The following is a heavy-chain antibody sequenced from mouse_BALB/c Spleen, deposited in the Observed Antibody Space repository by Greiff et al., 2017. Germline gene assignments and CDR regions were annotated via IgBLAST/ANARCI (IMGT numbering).Heavy chain of an antibody. CDR1: GFSLTSYG. J-gene: IGHJ2*01. V-gene: IGHV2-4-1*01. D-gene: IGHD2-14*01. Sequence: VQLQQSGPGLVQPSQSLSITCTVSGFSLTSYGVHWVRQSPGKGLVWLGVIWSGGSTDYNAAFISRLSISKDNSKSQVFFKMNSLQADDTAIYYCARAYYRYDYGPFDYWGQGTTLTVSS. CDR3: ARAYYRYDYGPFDY. CDR2: IWSGGST.